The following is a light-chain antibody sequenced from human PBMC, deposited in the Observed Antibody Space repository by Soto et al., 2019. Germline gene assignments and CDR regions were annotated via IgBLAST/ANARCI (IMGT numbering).Light chain of an antibody. CDR1: QNVSNRY. J-gene: IGKJ2*01. Sequence: IVLTQSPATLSLSPGEGATLSCRGSQNVSNRYLAWYQQIPGQAPRLLIFGSYSRPTGIPDRFSGSGSGTDFTLTISRLEPEDFAVYYCQHYGASPPFTFGQGTRV. CDR2: GSY. CDR3: QHYGASPPFT. V-gene: IGKV3-20*01.